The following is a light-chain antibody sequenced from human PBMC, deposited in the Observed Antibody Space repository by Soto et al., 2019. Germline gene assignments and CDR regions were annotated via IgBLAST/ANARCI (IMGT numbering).Light chain of an antibody. J-gene: IGLJ1*01. CDR1: SSDVGGYNY. V-gene: IGLV2-11*01. Sequence: QSALTQPRSVSGSPGQSVTISCTGTSSDVGGYNYVSWYQQHPGKAPKLMIYDVSKRPSGVPDRFSGSKSGNTASLTISGLQAEDKADYYCCSYAGSYTYVFGTGTELTVL. CDR3: CSYAGSYTYV. CDR2: DVS.